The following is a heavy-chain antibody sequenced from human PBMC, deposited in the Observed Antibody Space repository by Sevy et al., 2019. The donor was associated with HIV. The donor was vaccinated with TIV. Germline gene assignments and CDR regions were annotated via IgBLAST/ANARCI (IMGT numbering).Heavy chain of an antibody. J-gene: IGHJ1*01. CDR2: IYWADDE. D-gene: IGHD3-3*01. V-gene: IGHV2-5*02. Sequence: SGPTLLNPTQTLALTCPFSGSSLYISGVGVAWIRQPPGKALEWLALIYWADDEHYSPSLKNRLTITKDTSKNQVVLTTATTDPVYTATYFCSFFPSRHYVPFFDSWGQGLLVTVSS. CDR1: GSSLYISGVG. CDR3: SFFPSRHYVPFFDS.